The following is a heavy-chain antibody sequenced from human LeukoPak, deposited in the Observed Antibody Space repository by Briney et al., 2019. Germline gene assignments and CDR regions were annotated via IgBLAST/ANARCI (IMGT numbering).Heavy chain of an antibody. CDR3: ARDLTAVAGVLEIDY. CDR1: GFTFSIYS. J-gene: IGHJ4*02. Sequence: GGSLRLSCAASGFTFSIYSMNWVRQAPGKGLEWVSSISSSSSYIYYADSVKGRFTISRDNAKNSLYLQMNSLRAEDTAVYYCARDLTAVAGVLEIDYWGQGTLVTVSS. D-gene: IGHD6-19*01. CDR2: ISSSSSYI. V-gene: IGHV3-21*01.